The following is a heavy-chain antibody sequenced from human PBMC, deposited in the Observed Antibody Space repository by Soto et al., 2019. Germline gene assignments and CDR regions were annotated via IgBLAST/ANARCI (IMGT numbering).Heavy chain of an antibody. CDR3: ARKDYYGSGSYHFDS. Sequence: QVHLVQSRAEVKKPGASVRVSCQASGYTFTSFPIHWVRQASGQRLEWMGWINAANGDTGYSQKFQGRVTMTRDTSASTASMELSSLTSEDTAVYFCARKDYYGSGSYHFDSWGQGTLVTVSS. CDR2: INAANGDT. V-gene: IGHV1-3*01. CDR1: GYTFTSFP. J-gene: IGHJ4*02. D-gene: IGHD3-10*01.